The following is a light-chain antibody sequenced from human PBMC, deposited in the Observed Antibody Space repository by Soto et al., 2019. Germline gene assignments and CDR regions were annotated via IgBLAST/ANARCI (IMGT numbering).Light chain of an antibody. Sequence: QSALAQPASVSGSPGQSITISCTGTSSDVGAYNYVSWYQQHPGKAPKLIIFEVSNRPSGISNRFSGSKSGQTASLSISGLQAEDEADYYCSSYTNSFTWVFGAGTKLAVL. CDR1: SSDVGAYNY. CDR2: EVS. CDR3: SSYTNSFTWV. J-gene: IGLJ3*02. V-gene: IGLV2-14*01.